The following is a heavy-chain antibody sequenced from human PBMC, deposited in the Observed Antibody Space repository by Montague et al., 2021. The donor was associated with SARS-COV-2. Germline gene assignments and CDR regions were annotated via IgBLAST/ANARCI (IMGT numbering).Heavy chain of an antibody. D-gene: IGHD6-6*01. CDR3: ARDSEYSIGY. CDR2: TYYRSMWYN. Sequence: CAISGDSVSSNTVAWNWFRQSPSRGLEWLGRTYYRSMWYNDYAVSMQSRVTINPDTSKNQFSLHVNSVTPEDTAVYYCARDSEYSIGYWGQGLLVTVSS. J-gene: IGHJ4*02. CDR1: GDSVSSNTVA. V-gene: IGHV6-1*01.